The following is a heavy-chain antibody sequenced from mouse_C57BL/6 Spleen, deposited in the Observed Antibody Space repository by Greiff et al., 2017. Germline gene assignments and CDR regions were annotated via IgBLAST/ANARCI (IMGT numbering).Heavy chain of an antibody. J-gene: IGHJ4*01. CDR3: ASSTVVAMDYAMDY. Sequence: VQLQQSGPELVKPGASVKISCKASGYAFSSSWMNWVKQRPGKGLEWIGRIYPGDGDTNYNGKFKGKATLTADKSSSTAYMQLSSLTSEDSAVYFCASSTVVAMDYAMDYWGQGTSVTVSS. D-gene: IGHD1-1*01. CDR1: GYAFSSSW. CDR2: IYPGDGDT. V-gene: IGHV1-82*01.